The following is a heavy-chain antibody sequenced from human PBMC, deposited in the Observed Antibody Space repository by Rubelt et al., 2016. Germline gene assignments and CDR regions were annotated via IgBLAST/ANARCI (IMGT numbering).Heavy chain of an antibody. CDR3: ARDRGDGSGYYYVFDY. V-gene: IGHV3-7*01. CDR1: GFTVSSYW. J-gene: IGHJ4*02. CDR2: IKQDGSEK. D-gene: IGHD3-22*01. Sequence: VQPGGSLRLSCAASGFTVSSYWMSWVRQAPGKGLEWVANIKQDGSEKYYVDSVKGRFTISRDNAKNSLYLQMNSLRAEDTDVYYCARDRGDGSGYYYVFDYWGQGTLVTVSS.